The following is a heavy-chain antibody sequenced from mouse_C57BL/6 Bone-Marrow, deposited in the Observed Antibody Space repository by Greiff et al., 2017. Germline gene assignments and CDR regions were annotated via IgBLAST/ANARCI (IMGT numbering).Heavy chain of an antibody. J-gene: IGHJ2*01. V-gene: IGHV5-17*01. D-gene: IGHD2-3*01. CDR3: ARNGYYPFDY. CDR2: ISSGSSTI. Sequence: EVTVVESGGGLVKPGGSLKLSCAASGFTFSDYGMHWVRQAPEKGLEWVAYISSGSSTIYYADTVKGRFTISRDNAKNTLFLQMTSLRSEDTAMYYCARNGYYPFDYWGQGTTLTVSS. CDR1: GFTFSDYG.